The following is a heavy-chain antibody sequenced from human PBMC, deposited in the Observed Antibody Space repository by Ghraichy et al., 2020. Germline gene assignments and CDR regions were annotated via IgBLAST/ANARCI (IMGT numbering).Heavy chain of an antibody. V-gene: IGHV3-7*03. CDR1: GFTFSSYW. CDR2: INRDGSEK. Sequence: GESLNISCAASGFTFSSYWMTWVRQAPGKGLEWLAIINRDGSEKYYVGSVNGRFTISRDNAKNSLYLQMNSLRAEDTAVYYCARAWVAMSLDSWGQGTLVTVSS. J-gene: IGHJ4*02. CDR3: ARAWVAMSLDS. D-gene: IGHD2-15*01.